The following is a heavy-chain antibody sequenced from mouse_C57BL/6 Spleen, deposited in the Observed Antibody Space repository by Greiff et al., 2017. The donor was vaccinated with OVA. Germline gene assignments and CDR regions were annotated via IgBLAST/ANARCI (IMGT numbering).Heavy chain of an antibody. CDR3: ARSDYGSSYGDAMDY. D-gene: IGHD1-1*01. CDR2: IYPRSGNT. V-gene: IGHV1-81*01. J-gene: IGHJ4*01. Sequence: ESGAELARPGASVKLSCKASGYTFTSYGISWVKQRTGQGLEWIGEIYPRSGNTYYNEKFKGKATLTADKSSSTAYMELRSLTSEDSAVYFCARSDYGSSYGDAMDYWGQGTSVTVSS. CDR1: GYTFTSYG.